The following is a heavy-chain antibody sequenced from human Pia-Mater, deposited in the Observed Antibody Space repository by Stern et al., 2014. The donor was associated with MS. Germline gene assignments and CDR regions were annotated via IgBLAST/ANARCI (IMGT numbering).Heavy chain of an antibody. Sequence: QVQLVQSGPGLVKPSETLSLTCTVSGGAMTTYYWTWIRQPAGKGLEWIGRVYTSGGTNYNPSLESRVTVSVDTPQTQFYLDLRTVAAADTAVYYCARGVAGSYYNKWFDPWGQGILVTVSS. V-gene: IGHV4-4*07. J-gene: IGHJ5*02. CDR2: VYTSGGT. CDR1: GGAMTTYY. D-gene: IGHD3-10*01. CDR3: ARGVAGSYYNKWFDP.